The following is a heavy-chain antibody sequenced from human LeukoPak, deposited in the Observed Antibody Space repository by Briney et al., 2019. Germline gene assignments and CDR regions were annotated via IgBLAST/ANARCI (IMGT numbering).Heavy chain of an antibody. D-gene: IGHD6-13*01. CDR2: ISYDGSNK. Sequence: PGRSLRLSCAASGFTFSSYGMHWVRQAPGKGLEWVTFISYDGSNKSYADSVKGRFTISRDNSKNTLYLQMNSLRAEDTAVYYCARDRIAAAGRGAYFDYWGQGTLVTVSS. V-gene: IGHV3-30*03. CDR1: GFTFSSYG. J-gene: IGHJ4*02. CDR3: ARDRIAAAGRGAYFDY.